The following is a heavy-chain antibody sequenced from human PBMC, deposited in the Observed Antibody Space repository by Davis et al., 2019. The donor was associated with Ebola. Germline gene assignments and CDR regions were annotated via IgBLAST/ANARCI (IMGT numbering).Heavy chain of an antibody. D-gene: IGHD5-24*01. CDR3: ARADGYKPY. Sequence: GESLKISCSASGFAFSRYAMHWVRQAPGKGLEYVSAISSNGGSTYYADSVKGRFTISRDNSKNTLYLQMGSLRAEDMAVYYCARADGYKPYWGQGTLVTVSS. CDR1: GFAFSRYA. CDR2: ISSNGGST. V-gene: IGHV3-64*02. J-gene: IGHJ4*02.